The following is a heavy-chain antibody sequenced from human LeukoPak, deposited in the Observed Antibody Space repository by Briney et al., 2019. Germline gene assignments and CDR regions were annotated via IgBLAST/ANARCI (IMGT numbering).Heavy chain of an antibody. CDR3: ARHNSGSYYRIKPRCDAFDI. D-gene: IGHD1-26*01. J-gene: IGHJ3*02. Sequence: SETLSLTCAVSGGSISSRNWWSWVRQPPGKGLEWIGEIYHSGSANYNPSLESRVTMSVDKSKNQFSLRLTSVTAADTAVYYCARHNSGSYYRIKPRCDAFDIWGQGTMVTVSS. V-gene: IGHV4-4*02. CDR2: IYHSGSA. CDR1: GGSISSRNW.